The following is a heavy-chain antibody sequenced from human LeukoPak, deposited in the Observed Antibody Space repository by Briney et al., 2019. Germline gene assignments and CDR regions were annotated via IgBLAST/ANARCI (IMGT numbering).Heavy chain of an antibody. CDR2: IIPIFGTA. D-gene: IGHD6-19*01. J-gene: IGHJ6*02. CDR3: AREHYGLVDSPKAGDYYGMDV. CDR1: GYTFTSYG. Sequence: ASVKVSCKASGYTFTSYGISWVRQAPGQGLEWMGGIIPIFGTANYAQKFQGRVTITADESTSTAYMELSSLRSEDTAVYYCAREHYGLVDSPKAGDYYGMDVWGQGTTVTVSS. V-gene: IGHV1-69*13.